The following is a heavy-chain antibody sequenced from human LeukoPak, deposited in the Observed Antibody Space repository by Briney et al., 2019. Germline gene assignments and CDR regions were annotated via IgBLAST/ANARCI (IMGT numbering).Heavy chain of an antibody. CDR2: IKQDGSEK. J-gene: IGHJ4*02. CDR1: GFTFSSYA. Sequence: GGSLRVSCAASGFTFSSYAMSWVRQAPGKGLEWVANIKQDGSEKYYVDSVKGRFTISRDNAKNSLHLQMNSLRAEDTAVYYCARDNRAVAGNVFDYWGQGTLVTVSS. V-gene: IGHV3-7*01. CDR3: ARDNRAVAGNVFDY. D-gene: IGHD6-19*01.